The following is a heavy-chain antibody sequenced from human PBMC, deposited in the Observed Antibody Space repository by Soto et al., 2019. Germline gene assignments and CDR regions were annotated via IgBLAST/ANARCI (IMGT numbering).Heavy chain of an antibody. CDR2: FFYGGKN. J-gene: IGHJ4*02. D-gene: IGHD3-10*01. CDR1: GGSISISTYY. CDR3: VRRPGLTIDAYY. Sequence: AETLSLTFTVSGGSISISTYYLGWMRQPPGKGLEWIASFFYGGKNYYNPSLKSRVTISVDTSKNQFSLKLTSVTAADTAVYYCVRRPGLTIDAYYWGQGTLVTLPS. V-gene: IGHV4-39*01.